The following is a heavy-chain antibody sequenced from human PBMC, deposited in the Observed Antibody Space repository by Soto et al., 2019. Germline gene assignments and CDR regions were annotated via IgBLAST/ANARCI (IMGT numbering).Heavy chain of an antibody. CDR1: GFTFSDYG. CDR2: IWYDGRNK. J-gene: IGHJ5*02. D-gene: IGHD6-13*01. Sequence: LRLSCAASGFTFSDYGMHWVRHAPVNGLELVAGIWYDGRNKYYADSVKGRFTISRDNSKNSVYLQMNSLRAEDTAVYYCARAGYSSSWTQPNWFDPWGQGTLVTVSS. CDR3: ARAGYSSSWTQPNWFDP. V-gene: IGHV3-33*01.